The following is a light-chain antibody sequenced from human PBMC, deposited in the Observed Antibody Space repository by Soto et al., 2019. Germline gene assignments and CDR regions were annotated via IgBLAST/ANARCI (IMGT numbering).Light chain of an antibody. CDR1: QSISSW. V-gene: IGKV1-5*03. Sequence: DIQMTQSPSTLSASVGDRVTITCRASQSISSWLAWYQQKPGKAPKLLIYKASSLESWVPSRFSGSGSGTEFTLTISSLQPDDFATYYCQQYSSNPTFGQGTKVEIK. CDR2: KAS. CDR3: QQYSSNPT. J-gene: IGKJ1*01.